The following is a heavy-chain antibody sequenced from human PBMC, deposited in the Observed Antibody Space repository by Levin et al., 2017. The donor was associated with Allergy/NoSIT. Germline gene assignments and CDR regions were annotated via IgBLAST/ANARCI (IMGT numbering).Heavy chain of an antibody. J-gene: IGHJ4*02. CDR3: AKDDGTAYSSFDS. CDR1: GFTFSTYA. V-gene: IGHV3-23*01. CDR2: VSDGGDYT. Sequence: PGGSLRLSCAASGFTFSTYAMNWVRQAPGQGLEWVSSVSDGGDYTFYADSVKGRFTISRDNSKNTLYLQMNSLRAEDTALYYCAKDDGTAYSSFDSWGQGTLVTVSS. D-gene: IGHD2-15*01.